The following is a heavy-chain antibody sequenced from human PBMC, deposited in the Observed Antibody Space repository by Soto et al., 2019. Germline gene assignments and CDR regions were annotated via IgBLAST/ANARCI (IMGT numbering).Heavy chain of an antibody. CDR3: TIGGIVGATSDY. Sequence: EVQLVESGGGLVQPGGSLRLSCAASGFTFSDHYMEWVRQAPGKGLEWVARSRNKANSYTTEYAASVKGRFTISRDDSKRSLYLQMNSLKTEDTAVYYCTIGGIVGATSDYWGQGTLVTVSS. CDR1: GFTFSDHY. CDR2: SRNKANSYTT. D-gene: IGHD1-26*01. V-gene: IGHV3-72*01. J-gene: IGHJ4*02.